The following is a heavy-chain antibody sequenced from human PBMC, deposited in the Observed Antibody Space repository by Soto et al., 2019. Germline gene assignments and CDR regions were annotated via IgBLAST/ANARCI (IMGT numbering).Heavy chain of an antibody. V-gene: IGHV1-18*04. CDR2: ISAYNGNT. CDR3: AWADTLRFPIGNYYGMDV. Sequence: QVQLVQSGAEVKKPGASVKVSCKASGYTFTSYGISWVRQAPGQGLEWMGWISAYNGNTNYAQKLQGRVTMTTDTSTSTAYMELRSLRSDDTVVYYCAWADTLRFPIGNYYGMDVWGQGTTVTVSS. CDR1: GYTFTSYG. J-gene: IGHJ6*02. D-gene: IGHD5-12*01.